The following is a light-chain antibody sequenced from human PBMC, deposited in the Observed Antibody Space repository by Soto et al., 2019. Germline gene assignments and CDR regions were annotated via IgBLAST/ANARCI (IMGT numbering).Light chain of an antibody. CDR3: QQYGSSPRT. Sequence: EIVLTQSPGTLSLSPGERATLSCRTSQSVSASQLAWYQQKPGQAPGLLLYGASNRASGIPDRFAGSGSGTDFTLTISRLEPEHFAVYYCQQYGSSPRTFGQGTKVDIK. J-gene: IGKJ1*01. V-gene: IGKV3-20*01. CDR2: GAS. CDR1: QSVSASQ.